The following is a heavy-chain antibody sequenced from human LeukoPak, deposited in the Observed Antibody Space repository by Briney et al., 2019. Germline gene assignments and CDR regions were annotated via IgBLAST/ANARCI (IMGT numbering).Heavy chain of an antibody. D-gene: IGHD5-18*01. Sequence: GSLRLSCAASGFTFSSYDMHWVRQATGKGLEWVSAIGTAGDTYYPGFVKGRFTISRENAKNSLYLQMNSLRAGDTAVYYCARAGSGYSYGSYYYYYMDVWGKGTTVTVSS. CDR3: ARAGSGYSYGSYYYYYMDV. V-gene: IGHV3-13*01. CDR1: GFTFSSYD. J-gene: IGHJ6*03. CDR2: IGTAGDT.